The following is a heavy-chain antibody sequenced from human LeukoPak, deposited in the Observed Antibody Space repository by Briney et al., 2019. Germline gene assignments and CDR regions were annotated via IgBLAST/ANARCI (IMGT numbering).Heavy chain of an antibody. J-gene: IGHJ4*02. CDR2: ISAYNGNT. CDR1: GYTFTSYG. D-gene: IGHD6-19*01. CDR3: ARVSSSGWFGGYYFDY. V-gene: IGHV1-18*01. Sequence: ASVKVSCMASGYTFTSYGISWVRQAPGQGLEWMGWISAYNGNTNYAQKLQGRVTMTTDTSTSTAYMELRSLRSDDTAVYYCARVSSSGWFGGYYFDYWGQGTLVTVSS.